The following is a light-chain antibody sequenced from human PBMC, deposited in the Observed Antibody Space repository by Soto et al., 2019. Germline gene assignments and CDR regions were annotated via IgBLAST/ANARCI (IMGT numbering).Light chain of an antibody. CDR2: DAS. V-gene: IGKV1-5*01. CDR1: QSISNW. CDR3: QQYNSYSRT. Sequence: DIQLAQSPSTLSPSVGARVTITCRASQSISNWLAWYQQKPGKAPNLLIYDASSLESGVSLRFSGSGSGTEFTLTISSLQPDDFATYYCQQYNSYSRTFGQGTKVDI. J-gene: IGKJ1*01.